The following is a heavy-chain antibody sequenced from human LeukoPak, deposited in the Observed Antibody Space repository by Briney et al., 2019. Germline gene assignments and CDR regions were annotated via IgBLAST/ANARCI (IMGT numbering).Heavy chain of an antibody. Sequence: ASVKVSCKASGYTFTGYYMHWVRQAPGQGLEWMGWINPNSGGTNYAQKFQGRVTMTRDTSISTAYMELRSLRSDDTAVYYCARSSYYDSSGNGFDYWGQGTLVTVSS. CDR3: ARSSYYDSSGNGFDY. CDR1: GYTFTGYY. J-gene: IGHJ4*02. CDR2: INPNSGGT. D-gene: IGHD3-22*01. V-gene: IGHV1-2*02.